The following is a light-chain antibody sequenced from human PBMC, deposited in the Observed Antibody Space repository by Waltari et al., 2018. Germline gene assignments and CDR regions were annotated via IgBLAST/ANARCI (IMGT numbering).Light chain of an antibody. Sequence: QSALTQPRPLSGSPGQSVTISCTGTSSDVAGYNYASWYQQLPGKAPKLMIYDVSRRPSGVPDRFSGSKSGNTASLTISGLQADDEGDYYCYSYAGSYTYVFGTGTKVTVL. V-gene: IGLV2-11*01. J-gene: IGLJ1*01. CDR1: SSDVAGYNY. CDR2: DVS. CDR3: YSYAGSYTYV.